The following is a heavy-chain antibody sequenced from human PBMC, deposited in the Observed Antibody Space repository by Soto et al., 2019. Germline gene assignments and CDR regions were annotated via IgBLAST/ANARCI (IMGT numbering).Heavy chain of an antibody. V-gene: IGHV1-69*01. Sequence: QVQLVQSGAEVKKPGSSVKVSCKTSGGSFSNYAVNWVRQAPGQGLEWMVGIIPIFATPSYAQKFQGRVTIIADESTSTAFMELSSLSSDDTAVYYCARGREMATSKFYFDSWGQGTLVTVSS. J-gene: IGHJ4*02. D-gene: IGHD1-1*01. CDR3: ARGREMATSKFYFDS. CDR1: GGSFSNYA. CDR2: IIPIFATP.